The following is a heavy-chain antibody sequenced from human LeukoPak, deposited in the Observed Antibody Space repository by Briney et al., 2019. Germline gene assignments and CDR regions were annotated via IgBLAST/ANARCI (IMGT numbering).Heavy chain of an antibody. CDR1: GSTFTNSA. D-gene: IGHD5-24*01. Sequence: SVKVSCKASGSTFTNSAMQWVRQARGQRLEWIGWIVVASGNTKYAQKFQERVTITRDMSTSTAYMELSSLSPEDTAVYYCAAAPIEMQQRGFDYWGQGTLVTVSS. CDR3: AAAPIEMQQRGFDY. J-gene: IGHJ4*02. CDR2: IVVASGNT. V-gene: IGHV1-58*02.